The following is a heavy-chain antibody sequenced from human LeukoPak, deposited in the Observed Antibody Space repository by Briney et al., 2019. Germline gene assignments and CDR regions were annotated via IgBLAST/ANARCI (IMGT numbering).Heavy chain of an antibody. Sequence: PGGSLRLSCAGSGFTFDDYGMSWVRQAPGKGLEWVSGISWNGGRTGYADSVKGRFTISRDNAKKSLYLQMNSLRAEDTAVYYCAKDAVPAAIAWYFDLWGRGTLVTVSS. J-gene: IGHJ2*01. CDR2: ISWNGGRT. CDR3: AKDAVPAAIAWYFDL. D-gene: IGHD2-2*01. V-gene: IGHV3-20*04. CDR1: GFTFDDYG.